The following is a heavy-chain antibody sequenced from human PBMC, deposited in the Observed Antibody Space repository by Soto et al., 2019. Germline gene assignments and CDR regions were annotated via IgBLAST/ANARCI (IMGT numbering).Heavy chain of an antibody. CDR3: TPARYTFGIDS. J-gene: IGHJ5*01. CDR2: VKSIADAGTT. Sequence: GGSLRLSCAASGITFSDAWMTWVRQVPGKGLEWVGRVKSIADAGTTTYAAPVKGRFSISRDDSNSTLFLQMNSLKIEDTAVYYCTPARYTFGIDSWGHVILFTVSS. V-gene: IGHV3-15*01. D-gene: IGHD3-16*01. CDR1: GITFSDAW.